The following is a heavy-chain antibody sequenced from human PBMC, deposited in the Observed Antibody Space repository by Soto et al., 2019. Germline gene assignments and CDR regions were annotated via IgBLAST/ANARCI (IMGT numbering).Heavy chain of an antibody. J-gene: IGHJ6*02. CDR1: GFTFSDSY. CDR3: ARVSWREKYGMDV. V-gene: IGHV3-11*01. Sequence: GGSLRLSCAASGFTFSDSYMSWIRQAPGKGLEWISYITFSGNTVYYADSLKGRFTISRDNAKNSLYLQMNRLRAEDTAVYYCARVSWREKYGMDVWGQGTKVTVSS. CDR2: ITFSGNTV.